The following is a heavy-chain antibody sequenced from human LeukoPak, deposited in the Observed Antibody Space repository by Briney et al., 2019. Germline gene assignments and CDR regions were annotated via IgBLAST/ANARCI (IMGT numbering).Heavy chain of an antibody. CDR1: GDSVSGSPAV. Sequence: SQTLSLTCAISGDSVSGSPAVWNWIRQSPSRGLEWLGRAYYRSKWYIDYAVSVKGRITITPDTSKNQFSLPLNSVTPEDTAVYYCARGAVRGGTNFDYWGQGTLVTVSS. CDR3: ARGAVRGGTNFDY. D-gene: IGHD3-10*01. V-gene: IGHV6-1*01. J-gene: IGHJ4*02. CDR2: AYYRSKWYI.